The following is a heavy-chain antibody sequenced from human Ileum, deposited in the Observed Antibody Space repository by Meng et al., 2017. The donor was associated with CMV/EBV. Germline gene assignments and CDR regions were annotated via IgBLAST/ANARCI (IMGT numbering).Heavy chain of an antibody. D-gene: IGHD1-1*01. CDR3: ARQVNDPHDLDVRDY. Sequence: SETLSLTCTVTGGSISSGTYYWGWIRQPPGKGLEWIGSLYYRDNTYYNPSLKSRVTISVDTSKNQFSLKLRSVTAADTALYYCARQVNDPHDLDVRDYWGRGMLVTVSS. CDR1: GGSISSGTYY. J-gene: IGHJ4*02. CDR2: LYYRDNT. V-gene: IGHV4-39*01.